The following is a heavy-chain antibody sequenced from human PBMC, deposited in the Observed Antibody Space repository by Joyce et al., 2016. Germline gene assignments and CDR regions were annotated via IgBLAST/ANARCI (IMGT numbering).Heavy chain of an antibody. J-gene: IGHJ4*02. CDR1: GFTLSNYG. V-gene: IGHV3-33*01. CDR3: ARALNDY. Sequence: QVQLVESGGGVVQPGTSLRLSCLASGFTLSNYGMHWVRQAPGKGLEGVAVIWFDENKRHYADSVRGRFTISRDNSKNTLYLQMNSLRVEDTAVYYCARALNDYWGQGTLVTVSS. CDR2: IWFDENKR.